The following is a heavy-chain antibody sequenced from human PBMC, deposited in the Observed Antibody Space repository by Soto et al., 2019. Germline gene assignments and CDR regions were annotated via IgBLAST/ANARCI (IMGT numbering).Heavy chain of an antibody. Sequence: QVQLQESGPGLVKPSETLSLTCTVSSDSISNYYWSWIRQPPGKGLEWIGYIHSSVSTDYNPSLKSRVSISGDTSKSQFSLKLSSVTAADTAVYYCARAVGAPFYYLDFWGQGTLVTVSS. CDR1: SDSISNYY. D-gene: IGHD6-6*01. CDR2: IHSSVST. CDR3: ARAVGAPFYYLDF. V-gene: IGHV4-59*01. J-gene: IGHJ4*02.